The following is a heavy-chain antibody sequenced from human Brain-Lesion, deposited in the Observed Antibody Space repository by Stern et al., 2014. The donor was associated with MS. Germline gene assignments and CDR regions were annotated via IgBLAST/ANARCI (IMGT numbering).Heavy chain of an antibody. CDR3: ARFPASRPHVFDS. Sequence: VQLVESGPGLVKPSGTLSLTCAVSGGSISSSNWWSWVRQSPGKGLEWIGESDHSGSTIYNPSLQSRVTGSVDKSKNRFSLDLRSVPAADTAVYFCARFPASRPHVFDSWGQGTLVTVSS. CDR2: SDHSGST. CDR1: GGSISSSNW. D-gene: IGHD6-13*01. V-gene: IGHV4-4*02. J-gene: IGHJ4*02.